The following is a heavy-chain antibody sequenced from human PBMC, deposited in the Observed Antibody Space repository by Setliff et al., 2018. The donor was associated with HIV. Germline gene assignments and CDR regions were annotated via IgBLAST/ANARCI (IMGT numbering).Heavy chain of an antibody. J-gene: IGHJ6*03. Sequence: GGSLRLSCAASGFTFSSYSMNWVRQAPGKGLEWVANIEQDGSEKYYVDSVKGRFTISRDNSKNTLSLQMNILRAEDTAAYYCAKAQRGSSGFWGYFYYYMDVWGRGTTVTVS. CDR3: AKAQRGSSGFWGYFYYYMDV. V-gene: IGHV3-7*01. CDR1: GFTFSSYS. D-gene: IGHD3-22*01. CDR2: IEQDGSEK.